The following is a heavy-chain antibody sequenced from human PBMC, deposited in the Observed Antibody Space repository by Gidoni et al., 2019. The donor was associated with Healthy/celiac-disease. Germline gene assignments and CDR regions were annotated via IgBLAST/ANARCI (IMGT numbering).Heavy chain of an antibody. J-gene: IGHJ4*02. D-gene: IGHD5-12*01. CDR1: GFHFDYYA. V-gene: IGHV3-9*01. CDR3: AKDIGRWLQLPFDY. CDR2: ISWNSCSI. Sequence: EVQLAESGGGLVQPGRSLRLSCAARGFHFDYYAMHWVRQAPGKGLEWVSGISWNSCSIGYADSVKGRFTISRDNAKNSLYLQMNSLRAEDTALYYCAKDIGRWLQLPFDYWGQGTLVTVSS.